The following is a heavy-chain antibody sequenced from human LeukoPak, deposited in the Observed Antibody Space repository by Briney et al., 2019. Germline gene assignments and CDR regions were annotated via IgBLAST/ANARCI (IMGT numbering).Heavy chain of an antibody. CDR3: ARGRRYYYYYYMDV. Sequence: TSETLSLTCAVYGGSFSGYYWSWIRQPPGKGLEWIGEINHSGSTNYNPSLKSRVTISVDTSKSQFSLKLSSVTAADTAVYYCARGRRYYYYYYMDVWGKGTTVTVSS. CDR2: INHSGST. CDR1: GGSFSGYY. V-gene: IGHV4-34*01. J-gene: IGHJ6*03.